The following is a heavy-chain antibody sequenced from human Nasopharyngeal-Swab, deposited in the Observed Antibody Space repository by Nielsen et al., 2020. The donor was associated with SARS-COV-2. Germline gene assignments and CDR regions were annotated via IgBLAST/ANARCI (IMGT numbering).Heavy chain of an antibody. CDR1: GGSISSYY. CDR3: ARGVQSLYCSGDSCYFGGFDP. J-gene: IGHJ5*02. D-gene: IGHD2-15*01. Sequence: GSLRLSCTVSGGSISSYYWSWIRQPPGKGLEWIGYIYYSGSTNYNPSLKSRVTISVDTSKNQFSLKLSSVTAADTAVYYCARGVQSLYCSGDSCYFGGFDPWGQGTLVTVSS. CDR2: IYYSGST. V-gene: IGHV4-59*01.